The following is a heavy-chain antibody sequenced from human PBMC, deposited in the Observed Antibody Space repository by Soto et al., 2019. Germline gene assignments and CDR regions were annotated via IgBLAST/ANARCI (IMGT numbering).Heavy chain of an antibody. Sequence: GASVQVSCKASGGTFSSYAISWVRQAPGQGLEWMGGIIPIFGTANYAQKFQGRVTITADESTSTAYMELSSVRSEDTAVYYCARVSQLVSRRFDPWGEGTLVT. V-gene: IGHV1-69*13. CDR1: GGTFSSYA. D-gene: IGHD6-13*01. J-gene: IGHJ5*02. CDR3: ARVSQLVSRRFDP. CDR2: IIPIFGTA.